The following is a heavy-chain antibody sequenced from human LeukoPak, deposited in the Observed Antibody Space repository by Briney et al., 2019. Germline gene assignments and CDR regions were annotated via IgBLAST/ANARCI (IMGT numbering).Heavy chain of an antibody. CDR1: GGSFSGYY. CDR2: INYGGGT. J-gene: IGHJ4*02. CDR3: ARYSSGPADY. D-gene: IGHD6-19*01. Sequence: SETLSLTCGVDGGSFSGYYWSWVRQPPGKGLEWIGQINYGGGTNYNPSLKSRVTISVDTSKNQFSLKLSSVTAADTAVYYCARYSSGPADYWGQGTLVTVSS. V-gene: IGHV4-34*01.